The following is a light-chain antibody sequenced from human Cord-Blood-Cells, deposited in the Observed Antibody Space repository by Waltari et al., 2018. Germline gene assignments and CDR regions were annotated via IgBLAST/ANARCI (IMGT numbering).Light chain of an antibody. CDR1: SSDVGSYNL. V-gene: IGLV2-23*01. J-gene: IGLJ1*01. CDR2: GGS. CDR3: CSYAGSITYV. Sequence: QSALTQPASVSGSPGQSIPISCTGTSSDVGSYNLVSWYQQHPGKAPKLLIYGGSKWPSWVSNRFSGSKSGNPASLTISVLQAEDEADYYCCSYAGSITYVFGTGTKVTVL.